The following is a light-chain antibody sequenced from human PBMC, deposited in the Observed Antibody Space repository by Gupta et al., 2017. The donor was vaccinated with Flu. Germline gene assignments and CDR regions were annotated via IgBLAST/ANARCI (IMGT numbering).Light chain of an antibody. Sequence: DIQMTQSPSTLSASVGDRVTITCRASRSMSSWLAWYQHKPGKAPNLLIYEASNLASGVPSRFSGSGSGTEFTLTISSLQPDDFATYYCQQDYSYVLSFGGGTRVAIK. V-gene: IGKV1-5*03. CDR3: QQDYSYVLS. J-gene: IGKJ4*01. CDR1: RSMSSW. CDR2: EAS.